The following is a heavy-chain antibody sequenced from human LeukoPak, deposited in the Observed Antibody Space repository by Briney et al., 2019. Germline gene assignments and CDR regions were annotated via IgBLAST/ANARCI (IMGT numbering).Heavy chain of an antibody. V-gene: IGHV1-2*02. CDR3: ARPSNWNDVSFDY. CDR2: INPNSGGT. D-gene: IGHD1-1*01. Sequence: ASVKVSCKASGYTFTGYYMHWVRQAPGQGLEWMGWINPNSGGTNYAQKFQGRVTMTRDTSISTAYMELSRLRSDDTAVYYCARPSNWNDVSFDYWGRGTLVTVSS. CDR1: GYTFTGYY. J-gene: IGHJ4*02.